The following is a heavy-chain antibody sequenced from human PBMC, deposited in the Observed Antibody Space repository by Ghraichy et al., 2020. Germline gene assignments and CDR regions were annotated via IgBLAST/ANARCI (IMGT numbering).Heavy chain of an antibody. CDR1: GFTFTSSA. Sequence: SVKVSCKASGFTFTSSAVQWVRQARGQRLEWIGWIVVGSGNTNYAQKFQERVTITRDMSTSTAYMELSSLRSEDTAVYYCAAERPEYYDFWSGYYPYYYYGMDVWGQGTTVTVSS. V-gene: IGHV1-58*01. CDR2: IVVGSGNT. D-gene: IGHD3-3*01. J-gene: IGHJ6*02. CDR3: AAERPEYYDFWSGYYPYYYYGMDV.